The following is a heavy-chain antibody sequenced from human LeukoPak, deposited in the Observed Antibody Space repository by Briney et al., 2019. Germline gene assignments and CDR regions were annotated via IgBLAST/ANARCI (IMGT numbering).Heavy chain of an antibody. CDR2: IDPSDSYT. CDR1: GYSFTSYW. J-gene: IGHJ4*02. Sequence: GESLKISCKGSGYSFTSYWISWVRQMPGKGLEWMGRIDPSDSYTNYSPSFQGHVTISADKSISTAYLQWSSLKASDTAMYYCARRKYDILTGYSHFDYWGQGTLVTVSS. D-gene: IGHD3-9*01. CDR3: ARRKYDILTGYSHFDY. V-gene: IGHV5-10-1*01.